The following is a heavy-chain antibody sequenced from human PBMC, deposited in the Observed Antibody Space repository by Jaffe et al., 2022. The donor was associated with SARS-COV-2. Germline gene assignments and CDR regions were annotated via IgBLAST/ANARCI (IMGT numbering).Heavy chain of an antibody. CDR2: IKSKADGATT. CDR3: TTDSGNYNVPD. V-gene: IGHV3-15*01. Sequence: EVQLVESGGGLVKPGGSLRLSCAASGFSFSNAWMTWVRQAPGKGLEWVGRIKSKADGATTDYAAPVKGRFTISREDSKNTLYLQMNSLKTEDTAVYYCTTDSGNYNVPDWGQGTLVTVSS. D-gene: IGHD1-1*01. CDR1: GFSFSNAW. J-gene: IGHJ4*02.